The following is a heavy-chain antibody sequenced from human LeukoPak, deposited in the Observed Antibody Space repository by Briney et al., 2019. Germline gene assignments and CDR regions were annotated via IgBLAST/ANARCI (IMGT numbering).Heavy chain of an antibody. V-gene: IGHV3-74*01. CDR3: ARNAALEY. D-gene: IGHD6-25*01. J-gene: IGHJ4*02. Sequence: GGSLRLSCAASGLAFSAYKMHWVRQAPRKGLVWVSRISTDGYTTDYADFVQGRFTASRDNTKNTWSLEMNSLRAEDTGVYYCARNAALEYWGQGTLVTVSS. CDR1: GLAFSAYK. CDR2: ISTDGYTT.